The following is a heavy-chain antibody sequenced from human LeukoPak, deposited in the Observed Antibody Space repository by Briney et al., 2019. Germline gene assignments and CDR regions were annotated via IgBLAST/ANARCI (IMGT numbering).Heavy chain of an antibody. J-gene: IGHJ4*02. CDR1: GGSISSYY. CDR3: ARQSQKDGITIFGG. CDR2: IYYSGST. Sequence: SETLSLTCTVSGGSISSYYWSWIRQPPRKGLEWIGYIYYSGSTNYNPSLKSRVTISVDTSKNQFSLRLSSVTAADTAVYYCARQSQKDGITIFGGWGQGTLVTVSS. D-gene: IGHD3-3*01. V-gene: IGHV4-59*08.